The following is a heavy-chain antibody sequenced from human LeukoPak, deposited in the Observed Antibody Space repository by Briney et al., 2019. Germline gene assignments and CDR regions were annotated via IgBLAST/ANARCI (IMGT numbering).Heavy chain of an antibody. CDR2: ISSSSSYI. Sequence: GGSLRLSCATSGFSFSSYAMSWVRQAPGKGLEWVSSISSSSSYIYYADSVKGRFTISRDNAKNSLYLQMNSLRAEDTAVYYCARRNYDSSGYYSGDWFDPWGQGTLVTVSS. V-gene: IGHV3-21*01. D-gene: IGHD3-22*01. J-gene: IGHJ5*02. CDR3: ARRNYDSSGYYSGDWFDP. CDR1: GFSFSSYA.